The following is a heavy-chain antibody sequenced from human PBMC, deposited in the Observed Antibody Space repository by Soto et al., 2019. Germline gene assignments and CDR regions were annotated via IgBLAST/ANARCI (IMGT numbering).Heavy chain of an antibody. D-gene: IGHD3-22*01. V-gene: IGHV3-53*01. CDR3: ARDLSYYDSSGYYYDY. J-gene: IGHJ4*02. CDR2: IYSGGST. CDR1: GFTVSSNY. Sequence: GSLRLSCAASGFTVSSNYMSWVRQAPGKGLEWVSVIYSGGSTYYADSVKGRFTISRDNSKNTLYLQMNSLRAEDTAVYYCARDLSYYDSSGYYYDYWGQGTLVTVSS.